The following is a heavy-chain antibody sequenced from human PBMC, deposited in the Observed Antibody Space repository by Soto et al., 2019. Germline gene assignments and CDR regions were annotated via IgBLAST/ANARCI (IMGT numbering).Heavy chain of an antibody. Sequence: QVQLQESGPGLVKPSQTLSLTCTVSGGSISNGGYYWSWVRQYPGKGLEWIGYIYYSGSAYYNPSLTSRATISVDTSTNQFSLKLTSVPAADTAVYYCARDLGGGYCSGGSCSDAFDFWGQGTMVTVSS. CDR2: IYYSGSA. D-gene: IGHD2-15*01. CDR1: GGSISNGGYY. CDR3: ARDLGGGYCSGGSCSDAFDF. V-gene: IGHV4-31*03. J-gene: IGHJ3*01.